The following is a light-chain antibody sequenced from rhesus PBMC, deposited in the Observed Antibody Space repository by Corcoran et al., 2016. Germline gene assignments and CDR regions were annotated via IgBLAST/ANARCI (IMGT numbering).Light chain of an antibody. V-gene: IGKV3-42*01. CDR1: QSVSSS. CDR2: GAS. J-gene: IGKJ2*01. CDR3: QQDYSWPYS. Sequence: EIVMTQSPATLSLSPGERATLSCRASQSVSSSLAWYQQKSGQAPKLLIYGASSRATGIPDRFRGSGSGTEFTLTVSSLEPEDVGVYYCQQDYSWPYSFGQGTKVEIK.